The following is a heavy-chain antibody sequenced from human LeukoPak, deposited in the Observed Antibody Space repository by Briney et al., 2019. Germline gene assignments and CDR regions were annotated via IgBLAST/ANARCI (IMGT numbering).Heavy chain of an antibody. J-gene: IGHJ4*02. CDR2: VYYDGTS. Sequence: EPSETLSLTCTISGGSINSHSYYWGWIRQPPGKGLEWIGSVYYDGTSYSNPSLKSRVGVFVDTSRDQFSLDLDFVTAADTALYYCVRHVFTNTGYFDSCGQGTLVSVSS. CDR3: VRHVFTNTGYFDS. D-gene: IGHD1-1*01. CDR1: GGSINSHSYY. V-gene: IGHV4-39*01.